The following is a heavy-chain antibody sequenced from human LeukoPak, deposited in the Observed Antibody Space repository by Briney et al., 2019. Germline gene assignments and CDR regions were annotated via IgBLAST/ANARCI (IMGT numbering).Heavy chain of an antibody. J-gene: IGHJ6*02. Sequence: GGSLRLSCAASGFTFSSYAMSWVRQAPGKGLEWVSAISGSGGYTYYADSVKGRFSISRDNAKDSLYLQMNSLRVEDTAVYYCATPTVKKNYYYGMNVWGQGTTVTVSS. CDR2: ISGSGGYT. V-gene: IGHV3-23*01. CDR3: ATPTVKKNYYYGMNV. CDR1: GFTFSSYA. D-gene: IGHD4-11*01.